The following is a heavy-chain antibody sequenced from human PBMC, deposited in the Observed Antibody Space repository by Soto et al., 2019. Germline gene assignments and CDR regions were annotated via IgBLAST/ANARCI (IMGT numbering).Heavy chain of an antibody. CDR2: IYYSGST. Sequence: PSETLSLTCTVSGDSIRSGNHYWSWIRQPPGKGLEWIGYIYYSGSTYYSPSLKSRVTISADTSKNQFSLNLSSVTAADTAVYYCARDLGLAVVAAVIKYYGLDVWGQGTTVTVSS. CDR3: ARDLGLAVVAAVIKYYGLDV. J-gene: IGHJ6*02. V-gene: IGHV4-30-4*01. CDR1: GDSIRSGNHY. D-gene: IGHD2-2*02.